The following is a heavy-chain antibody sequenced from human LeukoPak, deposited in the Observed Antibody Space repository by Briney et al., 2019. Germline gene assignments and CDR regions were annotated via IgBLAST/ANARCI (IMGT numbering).Heavy chain of an antibody. D-gene: IGHD2-2*01. CDR3: ASTYCSSTSRRFIDY. V-gene: IGHV4-34*01. J-gene: IGHJ4*02. CDR1: GGSFSGYY. CDR2: INHSGST. Sequence: SETLSLTCAVYGGSFSGYYWSWIRQPPGKGLEWIGEINHSGSTNYNPSLKSRVTISVDTSKNQFSLKLSSVTAADTAVYYCASTYCSSTSRRFIDYWGQGTLVTVSS.